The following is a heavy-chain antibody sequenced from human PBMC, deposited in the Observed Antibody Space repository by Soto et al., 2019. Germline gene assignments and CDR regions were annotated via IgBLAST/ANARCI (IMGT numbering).Heavy chain of an antibody. J-gene: IGHJ5*02. CDR2: IYHTGTT. CDR1: GGSISNVGYL. D-gene: IGHD2-2*01. Sequence: QVQLQESGPGLVKPSQTLSLTCTVSGGSISNVGYLWSWIRQPPGKGLEWIGFIYHTGTTYYNSSLRSRVSISIDTSKSQFSLKLNSVTAADTAVYYCARVMAAMQNWLDPWGQGTLVTVSP. V-gene: IGHV4-30-4*01. CDR3: ARVMAAMQNWLDP.